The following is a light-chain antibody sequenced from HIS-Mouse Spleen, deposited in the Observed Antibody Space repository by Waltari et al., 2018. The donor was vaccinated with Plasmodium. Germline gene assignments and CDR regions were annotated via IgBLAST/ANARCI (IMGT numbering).Light chain of an antibody. CDR1: ELGDKY. J-gene: IGLJ2*01. CDR3: QAWDSSTVV. CDR2: KDS. V-gene: IGLV3-1*01. Sequence: SYELTQPPSVSVSPGQTASITCSGDELGDKYACWYQHKPGQSPVLVIYKDSKRPSGIPERFSGSNSGNTATLTISGTQAMDEADYYCQAWDSSTVVFGGGTKLTVL.